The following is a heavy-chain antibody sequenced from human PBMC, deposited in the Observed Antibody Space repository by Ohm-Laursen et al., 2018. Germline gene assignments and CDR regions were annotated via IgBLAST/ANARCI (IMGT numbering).Heavy chain of an antibody. CDR3: TTDLLV. Sequence: SLRLSCAASGFTFDDHYMDWVRQAPGKGLELVARSRDKANSYTTAYVASVKGRFSISRDDSENSLYLQMNSLKTEDTAVYYCTTDLLVWGQGTTVTVSS. CDR1: GFTFDDHY. D-gene: IGHD2-15*01. V-gene: IGHV3-72*01. CDR2: SRDKANSYTT. J-gene: IGHJ6*02.